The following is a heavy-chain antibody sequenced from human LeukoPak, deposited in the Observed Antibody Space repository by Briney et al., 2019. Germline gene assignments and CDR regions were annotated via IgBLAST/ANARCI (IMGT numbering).Heavy chain of an antibody. CDR2: ISYSGGT. J-gene: IGHJ5*02. D-gene: IGHD3-22*01. CDR3: AVLSTDSSGFYRWFDP. V-gene: IGHV4-59*08. Sequence: SGTLSLTCAVSGGTISSYYWSWVRQPPGKGLEWVGSISYSGGTKYNPSLMSRLTISVATSKNQFSLKVTAMAAADTAVYYCAVLSTDSSGFYRWFDPWGQGTLVTVSS. CDR1: GGTISSYY.